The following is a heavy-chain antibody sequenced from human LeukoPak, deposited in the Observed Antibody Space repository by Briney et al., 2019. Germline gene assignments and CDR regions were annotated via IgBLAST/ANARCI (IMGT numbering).Heavy chain of an antibody. D-gene: IGHD4-17*01. V-gene: IGHV3-66*01. Sequence: GGSLRLSCAASGFTVSGNYMSWVRQAPGKGLEWVSVIYSGDYTYYADSVKGRFTISRDNFKNTLYLQMNSLRAEDTAVYYCARDSHGDRIGRWGQGTLVTVPS. J-gene: IGHJ4*02. CDR3: ARDSHGDRIGR. CDR1: GFTVSGNY. CDR2: IYSGDYT.